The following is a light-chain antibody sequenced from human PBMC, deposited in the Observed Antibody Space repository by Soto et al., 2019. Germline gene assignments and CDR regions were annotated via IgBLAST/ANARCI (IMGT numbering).Light chain of an antibody. J-gene: IGKJ1*01. CDR2: GAS. Sequence: EIVLTQSPGTLSLSPGERATLSCRASQSVSNNYLAWYHQKPGRAPRLVISGASSRATGIPDRFSGSGSGTDFTLTISSLQSEDFAVYYCQQYNNWPRTFGQGTKVEIK. CDR3: QQYNNWPRT. CDR1: QSVSNNY. V-gene: IGKV3-20*01.